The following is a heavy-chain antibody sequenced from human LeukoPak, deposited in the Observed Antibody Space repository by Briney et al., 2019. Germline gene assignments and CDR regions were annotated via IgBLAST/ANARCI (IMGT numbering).Heavy chain of an antibody. CDR1: GGSIGDYH. D-gene: IGHD3-10*01. Sequence: SETLSLTCTVSGGSIGDYHWSWIRQPPGKGLEWIGYVLYTGSTNYKPSLKSRVTISVDTSKNQFSLKVSSVTAADTAVYFCARNVKYYYFFENWGQGTLVTVSS. J-gene: IGHJ4*02. CDR2: VLYTGST. V-gene: IGHV4-59*08. CDR3: ARNVKYYYFFEN.